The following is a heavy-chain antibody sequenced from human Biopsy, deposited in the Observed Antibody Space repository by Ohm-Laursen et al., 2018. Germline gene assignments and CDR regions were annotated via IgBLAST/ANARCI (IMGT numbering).Heavy chain of an antibody. D-gene: IGHD2-15*01. CDR3: ARAYPPPGRRLVVVAGDFDC. CDR1: GFTFSGFS. Sequence: SLRLSCSASGFTFSGFSMNWVRQAPGKGLEWVSSISASGNHIYYTDSVKGRFTVSRDNGKNSVYLQMNSLRAEDTAVYYCARAYPPPGRRLVVVAGDFDCWGQGTRATVSS. J-gene: IGHJ4*02. CDR2: ISASGNHI. V-gene: IGHV3-21*01.